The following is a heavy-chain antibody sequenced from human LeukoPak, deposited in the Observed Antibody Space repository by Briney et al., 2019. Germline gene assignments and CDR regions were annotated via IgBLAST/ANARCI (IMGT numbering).Heavy chain of an antibody. J-gene: IGHJ6*03. D-gene: IGHD3-16*01. V-gene: IGHV4-59*02. CDR1: GGSVSDYY. Sequence: SETLSLTCTISGGSVSDYYWSWIRQSPGKGLEWIGYIYHTGSTSYSPSLKSRVTISADTSQNQFSLKLSSVTAADTAVYYCARVPDPKFGRPRRYYYYMDVWGKGTTVTVSS. CDR3: ARVPDPKFGRPRRYYYYMDV. CDR2: IYHTGST.